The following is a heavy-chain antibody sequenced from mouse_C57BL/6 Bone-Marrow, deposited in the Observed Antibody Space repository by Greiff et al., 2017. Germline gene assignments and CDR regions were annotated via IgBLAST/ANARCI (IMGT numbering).Heavy chain of an antibody. CDR2: IDPSDSYT. J-gene: IGHJ4*01. V-gene: IGHV1-50*01. CDR1: GYTFTSYW. Sequence: QVQPQQPGAELVKPGASVKLSCKASGYTFTSYWMQWVKQRPGQGLEWIGEIDPSDSYTNYNQKFKGKATLTVDTSYSTAYMQLSSLRCEDSAVYYCESKGYYAMDYWGQGTSVTVSS. CDR3: ESKGYYAMDY.